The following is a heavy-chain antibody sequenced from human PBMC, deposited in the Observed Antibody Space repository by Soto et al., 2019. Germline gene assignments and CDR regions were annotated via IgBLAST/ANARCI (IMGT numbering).Heavy chain of an antibody. CDR1: GYTFTSYD. J-gene: IGHJ6*03. D-gene: IGHD2-2*01. Sequence: ASVKVSCKASGYTFTSYDINWVRQATGQGLEWMGWMNPNSGNTGYAQKFQGRVTMTRNTSISTAYMELSSLRSKDTAVYYCARSLQGYCSSTSCYSYYYYYMDVWGKGTTVTVSS. CDR3: ARSLQGYCSSTSCYSYYYYYMDV. CDR2: MNPNSGNT. V-gene: IGHV1-8*01.